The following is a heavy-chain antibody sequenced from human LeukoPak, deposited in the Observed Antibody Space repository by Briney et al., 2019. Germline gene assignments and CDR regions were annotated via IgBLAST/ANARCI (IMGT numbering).Heavy chain of an antibody. CDR3: AKSGEVDIKIFV. CDR2: ISGSGTST. CDR1: GFTFSRFD. D-gene: IGHD3-3*01. J-gene: IGHJ4*02. Sequence: PGGSLRLSCAASGFTFSRFDMSWVRQAPGKGLEWVSSISGSGTSTYYADAVKGRFTISRDNSKNTLYLQMNSPRANDTAIYYCAKSGEVDIKIFVWGQGTLVTVSS. V-gene: IGHV3-23*01.